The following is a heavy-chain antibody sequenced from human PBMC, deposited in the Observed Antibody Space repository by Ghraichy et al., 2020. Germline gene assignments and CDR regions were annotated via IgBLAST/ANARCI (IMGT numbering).Heavy chain of an antibody. Sequence: GGSLRLSCAASGLIFSNYAMSWVRQAPGKGLEWVSSISDSGGSRYYTDSVKGRFTISRDNSKNTLYLQMNSLRVDDTAVYYCAKDPAYDFWSGVDYWGQGTLVTVSS. CDR2: ISDSGGSR. CDR1: GLIFSNYA. J-gene: IGHJ4*02. V-gene: IGHV3-23*01. CDR3: AKDPAYDFWSGVDY. D-gene: IGHD3-3*01.